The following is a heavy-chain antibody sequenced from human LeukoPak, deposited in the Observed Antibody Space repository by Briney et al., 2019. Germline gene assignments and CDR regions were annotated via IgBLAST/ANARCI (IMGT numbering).Heavy chain of an antibody. J-gene: IGHJ4*02. CDR1: GFTFSSYA. CDR2: ISSSGSTI. CDR3: AREASFPLRYFDY. V-gene: IGHV3-48*04. Sequence: GGSLRLSCAASGFTFSSYAMSWVRQAPGRGLEWVSYISSSGSTIYYADSVKGRFTISRDNAKNSLYLQMNSLRAEDTAVYYCAREASFPLRYFDYWGQGTLVTVSS.